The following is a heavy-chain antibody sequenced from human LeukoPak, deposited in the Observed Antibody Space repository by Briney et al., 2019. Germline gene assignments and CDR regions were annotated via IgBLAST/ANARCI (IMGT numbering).Heavy chain of an antibody. CDR2: INQDGSKK. CDR3: ARDPDILTGIAFDI. CDR1: RLTFSSDW. D-gene: IGHD3-9*01. Sequence: AGGSLRLSCAASRLTFSSDWMSWVRQAPGKGLEWVANINQDGSKKYYMDSVKGRFTISRDNAKNSLYLQMNSLRAEDTAVYYCARDPDILTGIAFDIWGQGTMVTVSS. J-gene: IGHJ3*02. V-gene: IGHV3-7*05.